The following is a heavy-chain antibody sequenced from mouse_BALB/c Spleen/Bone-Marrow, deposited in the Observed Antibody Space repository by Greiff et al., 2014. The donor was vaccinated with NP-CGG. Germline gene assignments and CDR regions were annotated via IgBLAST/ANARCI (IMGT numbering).Heavy chain of an antibody. V-gene: IGHV1S126*01. J-gene: IGHJ4*01. D-gene: IGHD2-4*01. Sequence: QVQLQQSGPQLVRPGASVKISCKASGYSFTSYWMHWVKQRPGQGLEWIGMIDPSDSETRLNQKFKDKATLTVDKSSSTAYMQPSSPTSEDSVVYYCARPRYDYDDAMDYWGQGTSVTVSS. CDR3: ARPRYDYDDAMDY. CDR1: GYSFTSYW. CDR2: IDPSDSET.